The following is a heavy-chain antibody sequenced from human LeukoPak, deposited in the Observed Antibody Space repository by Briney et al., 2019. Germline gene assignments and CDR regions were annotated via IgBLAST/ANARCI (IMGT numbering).Heavy chain of an antibody. CDR1: GFTFSSYS. Sequence: GGSLRLSCAASGFTFSSYSMNWVRQAPGKGLEWVSSISSSSSYIYYADSVKGRFTISRDNAKNSLYLQMNSLRAEDTAAFYCGRGRPRGYSGYVIDYWGQGTPITVSS. CDR3: GRGRPRGYSGYVIDY. J-gene: IGHJ4*02. V-gene: IGHV3-21*01. CDR2: ISSSSSYI. D-gene: IGHD5-12*01.